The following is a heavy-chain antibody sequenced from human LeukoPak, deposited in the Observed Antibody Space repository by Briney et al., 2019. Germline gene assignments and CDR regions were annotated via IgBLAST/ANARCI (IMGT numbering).Heavy chain of an antibody. CDR2: IKYSGST. CDR3: ARAYFYGSGTFLSYFDY. Sequence: GSLRLSCAASGFTFSSYSMNWIRQPPGKGLEWIAYIKYSGSTNYNPFLRSRVTISVDTSKNQFSLKLSSVTAADTAMYYCARAYFYGSGTFLSYFDYWGQGTLVTVSS. V-gene: IGHV4-59*01. J-gene: IGHJ4*02. CDR1: GFTFSSYS. D-gene: IGHD3-10*01.